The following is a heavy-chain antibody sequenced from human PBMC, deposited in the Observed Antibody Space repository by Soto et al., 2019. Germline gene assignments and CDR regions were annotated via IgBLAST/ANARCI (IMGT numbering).Heavy chain of an antibody. D-gene: IGHD3-10*01. Sequence: GESLKISCKGSGYSFTSYWIGWVRQMPGKGLEWMGIIYPGDSDTRYGPSFQGQVTISADKSISTAYLQWSSLKASDTAMYYCARRGKYYGSGSPYYYYYGMDVWGQGTTVTVSS. V-gene: IGHV5-51*01. J-gene: IGHJ6*02. CDR1: GYSFTSYW. CDR2: IYPGDSDT. CDR3: ARRGKYYGSGSPYYYYYGMDV.